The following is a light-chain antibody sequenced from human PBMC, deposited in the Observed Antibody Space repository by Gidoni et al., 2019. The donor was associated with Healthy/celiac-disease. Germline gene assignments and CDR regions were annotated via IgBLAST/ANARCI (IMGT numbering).Light chain of an antibody. CDR3: QQSYSTRLN. Sequence: DIQMTQSPSSLSASVGDRVTITCRASQSISSYLNWYQQKPGKAPKLLIYAASSLQSGAPSRFSGSGSGKDFTLTISSLQHEDFATYYCQQSYSTRLNFGGGTKVEIK. J-gene: IGKJ4*01. CDR2: AAS. CDR1: QSISSY. V-gene: IGKV1-39*01.